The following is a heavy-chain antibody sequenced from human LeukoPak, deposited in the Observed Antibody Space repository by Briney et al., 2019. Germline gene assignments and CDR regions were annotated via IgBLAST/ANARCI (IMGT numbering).Heavy chain of an antibody. Sequence: PSETLSLTCTVSGGSISSSSYYWGWIRQPPGKGLEWIGSIYYSGSTYYNPSLKSRVTISVDTSKNQFSLKLSSVTAADTAVYYCAREIMVRGVIITHYFDYWGQGTLVTVSS. V-gene: IGHV4-39*07. CDR2: IYYSGST. CDR3: AREIMVRGVIITHYFDY. CDR1: GGSISSSSYY. D-gene: IGHD3-10*01. J-gene: IGHJ4*02.